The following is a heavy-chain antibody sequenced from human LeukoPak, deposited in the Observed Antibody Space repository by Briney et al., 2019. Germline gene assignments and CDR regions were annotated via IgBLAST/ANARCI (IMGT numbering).Heavy chain of an antibody. D-gene: IGHD4-11*01. CDR2: ISSSSSYT. CDR3: ARAPHYSNYGPYYYGMDV. V-gene: IGHV3-11*06. CDR1: GFTVSNNY. J-gene: IGHJ6*02. Sequence: GGSLRLSCAASGFTVSNNYMSWIRQAPGKGLEWVSYISSSSSYTNYADSVKGRFTISRDNAKNSLYLQMNSLRAEDTAVYYCARAPHYSNYGPYYYGMDVWGQGTTVTVSS.